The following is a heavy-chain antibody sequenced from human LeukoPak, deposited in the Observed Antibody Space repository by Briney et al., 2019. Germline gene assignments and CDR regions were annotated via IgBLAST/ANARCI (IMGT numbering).Heavy chain of an antibody. D-gene: IGHD3-10*01. V-gene: IGHV4-61*03. Sequence: SQTLSLTCTVSGDSVSNGNYYWSWLRQPPGKALEWIGYIYYTGKTYYNPSLEGRVTILVDTSRNHFSVKLSSVTAADTAVYYCARSQNYYGSGDYWSQGTLVTVSS. CDR3: ARSQNYYGSGDY. CDR2: IYYTGKT. CDR1: GDSVSNGNYY. J-gene: IGHJ4*02.